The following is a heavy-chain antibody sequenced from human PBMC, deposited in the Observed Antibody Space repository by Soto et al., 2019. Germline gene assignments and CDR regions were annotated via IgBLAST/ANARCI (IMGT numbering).Heavy chain of an antibody. Sequence: QAGGSLRLSCAASGFTFSNYGMHWVRQAPGKGLEWLAVMSFDGSNEYYADSVQGRLTISRDNSKNTLYLQMNSLRTEDTAVYHCAKDAAVAFDIWGQGTMVT. V-gene: IGHV3-30*18. J-gene: IGHJ3*02. CDR3: AKDAAVAFDI. CDR2: MSFDGSNE. CDR1: GFTFSNYG. D-gene: IGHD2-15*01.